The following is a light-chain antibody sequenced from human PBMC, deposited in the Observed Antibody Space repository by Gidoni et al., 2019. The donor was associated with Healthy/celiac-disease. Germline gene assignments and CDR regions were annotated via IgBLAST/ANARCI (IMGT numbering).Light chain of an antibody. Sequence: DFVLTHSLPSLPVTLGEPASIPCRSSQSLLHSNGYNYLDWYLQKPGQSPQLLIYLGSTRASGVPDRFSGSGSGTDFTLKISRVEAEDVGVYYCMQALQTPRTFGPGTKVDIK. V-gene: IGKV2-28*01. CDR3: MQALQTPRT. CDR2: LGS. J-gene: IGKJ3*01. CDR1: QSLLHSNGYNY.